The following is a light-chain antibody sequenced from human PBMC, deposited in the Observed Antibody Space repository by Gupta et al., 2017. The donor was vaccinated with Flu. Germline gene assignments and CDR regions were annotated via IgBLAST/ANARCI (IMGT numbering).Light chain of an antibody. J-gene: IGKJ1*01. CDR2: GAS. V-gene: IGKV3-20*01. CDR1: QSVSSSY. CDR3: QQYGSSWWT. Sequence: LTQSPGTLSLSPGERATLSCRASQSVSSSYLAWYQQKPGQAPRLLIYGASSRATGIPDRFSGSGSGTDFTLTISRLEPEDFAVYYCQQYGSSWWTFGQGTKVEIK.